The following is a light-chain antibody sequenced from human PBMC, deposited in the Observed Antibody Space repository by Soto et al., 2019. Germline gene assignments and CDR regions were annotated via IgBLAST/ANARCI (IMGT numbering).Light chain of an antibody. Sequence: EIVLTQSPGTLSLSPGERATLSCRASQSVSNNYLAWYQQKPGQAPRLLIYGASSRATGIPPSFSGNGSGTDFTLTISRLEPEDVVVYYCQQYGSPPSTFGQGTKVEIK. CDR2: GAS. CDR3: QQYGSPPST. CDR1: QSVSNNY. V-gene: IGKV3-20*01. J-gene: IGKJ1*01.